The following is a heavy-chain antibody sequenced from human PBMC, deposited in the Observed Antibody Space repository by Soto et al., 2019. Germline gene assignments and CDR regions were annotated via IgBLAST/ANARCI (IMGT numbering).Heavy chain of an antibody. D-gene: IGHD3-10*02. CDR2: ISSSGSTI. V-gene: IGHV3-48*03. CDR3: ARPLVGRPMYYFDY. J-gene: IGHJ4*02. CDR1: GFTFSSYE. Sequence: PGGSLRLSCAASGFTFSSYEMNWVRQAPGKGLEWVAYISSSGSTIYYADSVKGRFTISRDNAKNSLYLQMNSLRAEDTAVYYCARPLVGRPMYYFDYWGQGTLVTVSS.